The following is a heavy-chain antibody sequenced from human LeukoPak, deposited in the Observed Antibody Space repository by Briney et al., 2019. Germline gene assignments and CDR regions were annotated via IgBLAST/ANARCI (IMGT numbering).Heavy chain of an antibody. D-gene: IGHD4-17*01. J-gene: IGHJ6*03. Sequence: SETPSLTCTVSGASISGYLWTWIRQPPGKGLEWIGYVYDNGDTTYHPSFTGRVSISVDVSKNQFSLKLASVIAADTADYFCARLSDYDVDTSHYMDVWGKGTKVTVSS. CDR2: VYDNGDT. V-gene: IGHV4-59*01. CDR1: GASISGYL. CDR3: ARLSDYDVDTSHYMDV.